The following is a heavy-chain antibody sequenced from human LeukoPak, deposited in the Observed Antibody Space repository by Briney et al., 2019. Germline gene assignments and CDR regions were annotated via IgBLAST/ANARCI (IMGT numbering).Heavy chain of an antibody. D-gene: IGHD3-22*01. V-gene: IGHV3-73*01. CDR1: GFTFSGSV. Sequence: GGSLRLSCAASGFTFSGSVMHWVRQASGKGLEWVGRIRNKANNYATAYAASVKGRFTISRDDSKNTAYLQMDSLRAEDTAVYYCAKDYYYDSSGYYSWGQGTLVTVSS. CDR2: IRNKANNYAT. CDR3: AKDYYYDSSGYYS. J-gene: IGHJ4*02.